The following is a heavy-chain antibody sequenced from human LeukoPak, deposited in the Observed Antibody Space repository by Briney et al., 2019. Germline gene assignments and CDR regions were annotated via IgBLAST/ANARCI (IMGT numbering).Heavy chain of an antibody. CDR2: ISAYNGNT. Sequence: ASVKVSCKASGYTFTSYGISWVRQAPGQGLEWMGWISAYNGNTNYAQKLQGRVTMTTDTSTSTAYMELRSLRSDDTAVYYCARGSYYYDSSGYPYFDYWGQGTLVTVSS. J-gene: IGHJ4*02. V-gene: IGHV1-18*01. D-gene: IGHD3-22*01. CDR1: GYTFTSYG. CDR3: ARGSYYYDSSGYPYFDY.